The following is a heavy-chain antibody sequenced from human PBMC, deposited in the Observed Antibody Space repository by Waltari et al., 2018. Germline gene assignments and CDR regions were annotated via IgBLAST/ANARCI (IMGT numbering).Heavy chain of an antibody. CDR1: GYSISSGYY. D-gene: IGHD4-17*01. CDR3: ARDVTYGTLMKGGY. Sequence: QVQLQESGPGLVKPSETLSLTCAVSGYSISSGYYWGWIRQPPGKGLEWIGSIYHSGSTYYNPSLKSRVTISVDTSKNQFSLKLSSVTAADTAVYYCARDVTYGTLMKGGYWGQGTLVTVSS. J-gene: IGHJ4*02. V-gene: IGHV4-38-2*02. CDR2: IYHSGST.